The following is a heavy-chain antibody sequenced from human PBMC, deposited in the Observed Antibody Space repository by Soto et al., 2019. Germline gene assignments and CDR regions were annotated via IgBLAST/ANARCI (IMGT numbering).Heavy chain of an antibody. D-gene: IGHD3-3*01. CDR2: IIPIFGTA. V-gene: IGHV1-69*13. CDR1: GGTYSSYA. CDR3: ARDNLITIFGVEVCE. J-gene: IGHJ4*02. Sequence: GASVKVSCTASGGTYSSYAISWVRQAHGQGLEWMGGIIPIFGTANYAQKFQGRVTITADESTSTAYMELSSLRSEDTAVYYCARDNLITIFGVEVCEWGQGTLVTVSS.